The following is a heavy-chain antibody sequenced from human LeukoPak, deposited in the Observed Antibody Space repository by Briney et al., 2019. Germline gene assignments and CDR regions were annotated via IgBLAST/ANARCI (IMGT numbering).Heavy chain of an antibody. Sequence: GGSLRLSCAASGFTFSNYWMHWVRQTPGEGLVCVSLIKGDGSSTTYADSVKGRFTISRDNAKNSLYLQMNSLRAEDTALYYCGRIRGDRHSSGWSDSFDIWGQGTMVTVSS. J-gene: IGHJ3*02. V-gene: IGHV3-74*01. CDR3: GRIRGDRHSSGWSDSFDI. D-gene: IGHD6-19*01. CDR2: IKGDGSST. CDR1: GFTFSNYW.